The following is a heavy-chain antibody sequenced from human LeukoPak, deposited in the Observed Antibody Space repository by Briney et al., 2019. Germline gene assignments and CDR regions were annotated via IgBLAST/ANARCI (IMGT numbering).Heavy chain of an antibody. D-gene: IGHD3-22*01. CDR2: ISAYNGNT. V-gene: IGHV1-18*01. J-gene: IGHJ6*02. Sequence: ASVKVSCKASGYSLTNFDINWVRQAPGQGLEWMGWISAYNGNTNYAQKLQGRVTMTTDTSTSTAYMELRSLRSDDTAVYYCARDEGSGYYYYGMDVWGQGTTVTVSS. CDR3: ARDEGSGYYYYGMDV. CDR1: GYSLTNFD.